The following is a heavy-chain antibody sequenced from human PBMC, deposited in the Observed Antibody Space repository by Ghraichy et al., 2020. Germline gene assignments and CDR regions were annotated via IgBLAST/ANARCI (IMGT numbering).Heavy chain of an antibody. CDR1: GGSFRGYY. J-gene: IGHJ4*01. CDR3: TRARGWELLVDY. CDR2: DNHSGSS. Sequence: SETLSLTCAASGGSFRGYYWGWVRQAPGQGLEWIGEDNHSGSSNYNPSLRGRVTISLHTSKAQFSLTLNSVTAADTGVYYCTRARGWELLVDYCGHGTSVTVSS. V-gene: IGHV4-34*01. D-gene: IGHD1-26*01.